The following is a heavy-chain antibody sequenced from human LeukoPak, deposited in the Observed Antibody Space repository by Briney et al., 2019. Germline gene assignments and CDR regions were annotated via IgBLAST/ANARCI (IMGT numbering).Heavy chain of an antibody. CDR2: ISYDGSNK. D-gene: IGHD3-10*01. CDR1: GFTFSSYA. V-gene: IGHV3-30-3*01. Sequence: GGSLRLSCAASGFTFSSYAMHWVRQAPGKGLEWVAVISYDGSNKYYADSVKGRFTISRDNSKNTPYLQMNSLRAEDTAVYYCARGLLWFGESGRYYFDYWGQGTLVTVSS. CDR3: ARGLLWFGESGRYYFDY. J-gene: IGHJ4*02.